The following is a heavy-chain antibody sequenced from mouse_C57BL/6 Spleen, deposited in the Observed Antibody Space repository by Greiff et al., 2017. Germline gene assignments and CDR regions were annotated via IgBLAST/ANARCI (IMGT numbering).Heavy chain of an antibody. CDR3: TEPSTTVVVDWYFDV. V-gene: IGHV6-3*01. CDR2: IRWKSDNYAT. D-gene: IGHD1-1*01. J-gene: IGHJ1*03. Sequence: EVKLMESGGGLVQPGGSMKLSCVASGFTFSNYWMNWVRQSPEKGLEWVAQIRWKSDNYATHYAESVKGRFTISRDDSKSSVYLQMNNLRAEDTGIYYCTEPSTTVVVDWYFDVWGTGTTVTVSS. CDR1: GFTFSNYW.